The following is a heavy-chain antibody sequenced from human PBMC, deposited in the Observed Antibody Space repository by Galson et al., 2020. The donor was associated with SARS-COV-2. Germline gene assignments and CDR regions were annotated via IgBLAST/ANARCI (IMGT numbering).Heavy chain of an antibody. V-gene: IGHV4-59*08. D-gene: IGHD3-22*01. CDR3: ARLSLYYYDSSGPVGAFGI. Sequence: ETPATLSLTCTVSGGSIGSYYWSWIRQPPGQGLDRLGYISHIGSTNDNPSLKSRVTISVDTSKNQFSLKLSSVTAADTAVYYCARLSLYYYDSSGPVGAFGIWGQGTMVTVSS. CDR2: ISHIGST. CDR1: GGSIGSYY. J-gene: IGHJ3*02.